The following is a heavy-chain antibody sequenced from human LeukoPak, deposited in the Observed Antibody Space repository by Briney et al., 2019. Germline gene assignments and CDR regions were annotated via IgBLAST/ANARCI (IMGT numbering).Heavy chain of an antibody. CDR1: GFTFSSYW. J-gene: IGHJ4*02. CDR2: INSDGSST. V-gene: IGHV3-74*01. D-gene: IGHD3-10*01. Sequence: TGGSLRLSCAASGFTFSSYWMHWVRQAPGKGLVWVSRINSDGSSTSYADSVKGRFTISRDNAKNTLYLQMNSLRAEDTAVYYCAREAMVRGVISGYYFDYWVQGNLVTVSS. CDR3: AREAMVRGVISGYYFDY.